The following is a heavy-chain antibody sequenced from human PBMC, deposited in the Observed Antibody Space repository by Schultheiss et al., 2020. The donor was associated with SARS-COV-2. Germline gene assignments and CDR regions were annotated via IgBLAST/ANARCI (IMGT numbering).Heavy chain of an antibody. CDR2: IYTSGST. D-gene: IGHD2-2*01. CDR1: GGSISRYS. V-gene: IGHV4-4*08. J-gene: IGHJ3*02. CDR3: ARGYCSSTSCHFDI. Sequence: SQTLSLTCTVSGGSISRYSWSWIRQPPGKGLEWIGRIYTSGSTNYNPSLKSRVTISVDTSKNQFSLKLSSVTAADTAVYYCARGYCSSTSCHFDIWGQGTMVTVSS.